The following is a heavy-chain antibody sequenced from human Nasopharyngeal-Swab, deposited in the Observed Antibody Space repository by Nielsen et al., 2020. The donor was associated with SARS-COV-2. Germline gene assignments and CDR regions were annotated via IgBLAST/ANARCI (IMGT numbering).Heavy chain of an antibody. Sequence: WIRQPPGKGLEWIGSIYYSGSTYYNPSLKSQVTISVDTSKNQFSLKVTSVAAADTAVYYCAGVARSSWYVLDNWFDPWGHGTLVTVSS. J-gene: IGHJ5*02. CDR3: AGVARSSWYVLDNWFDP. D-gene: IGHD6-13*01. CDR2: IYYSGST. V-gene: IGHV4-39*01.